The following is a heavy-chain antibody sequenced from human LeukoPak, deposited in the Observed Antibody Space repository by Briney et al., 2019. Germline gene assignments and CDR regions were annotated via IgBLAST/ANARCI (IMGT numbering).Heavy chain of an antibody. CDR3: AKAVYGDYLPFDY. V-gene: IGHV3-23*01. CDR1: GFTFSSYA. D-gene: IGHD4-17*01. CDR2: ISGSGGST. Sequence: GGFLRLSCAASGFTFSSYAMSWVRQAPGKGLEWVSAISGSGGSTYYADSVKGRFTISRDNSKNTLYLQMNSLRAEDTAVYYYAKAVYGDYLPFDYWGQGTLVTVSS. J-gene: IGHJ4*02.